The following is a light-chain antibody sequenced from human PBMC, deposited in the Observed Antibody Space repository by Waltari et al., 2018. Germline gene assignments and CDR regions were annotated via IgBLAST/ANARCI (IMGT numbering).Light chain of an antibody. J-gene: IGKJ1*01. CDR2: AAS. CDR3: QHYYISPWT. Sequence: AIRMTQSPSSFSASIGDRVTITCRASQGISSYLAWYQQKPGKAPKLLFFAASTLQSGVPSRFSGIGSGTDFTLTISCLQSEDFATYYCQHYYISPWTFGQGTKVEIK. V-gene: IGKV1-8*01. CDR1: QGISSY.